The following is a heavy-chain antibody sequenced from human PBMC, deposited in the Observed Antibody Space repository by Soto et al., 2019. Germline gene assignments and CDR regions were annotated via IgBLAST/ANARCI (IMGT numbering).Heavy chain of an antibody. J-gene: IGHJ4*02. CDR2: IIPIFGTA. Sequence: QVQLVQSGAEVKKPGFSVKVSCKASGGTFSSYAISWVRQAPGQGLEWMGGIIPIFGTANYAQKFQGRVTITADKSTSTAYMEVSSLRSEDTAVYYCARAWRYYYGSGSYNYWGQGTLVTVSS. V-gene: IGHV1-69*06. CDR1: GGTFSSYA. D-gene: IGHD3-10*01. CDR3: ARAWRYYYGSGSYNY.